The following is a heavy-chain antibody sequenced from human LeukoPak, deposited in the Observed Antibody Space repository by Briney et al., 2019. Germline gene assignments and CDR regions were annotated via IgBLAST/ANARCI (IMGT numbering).Heavy chain of an antibody. V-gene: IGHV3-11*04. J-gene: IGHJ3*02. CDR1: GFTFSDYY. CDR3: ARYPEMAPQPPGAFDI. D-gene: IGHD5-24*01. Sequence: PGGSLRLSCAASGFTFSDYYMSWIRQAPGKGLEWVSYISSSGSTIYYADSVKGRFTISRDNAKNSLYLQMNSLRAEDTAVYYCARYPEMAPQPPGAFDIWGQGTMVTVSS. CDR2: ISSSGSTI.